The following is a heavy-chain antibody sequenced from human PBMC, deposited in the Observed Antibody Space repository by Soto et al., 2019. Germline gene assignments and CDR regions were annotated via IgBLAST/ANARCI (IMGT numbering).Heavy chain of an antibody. D-gene: IGHD3-16*01. Sequence: QVQLVQSGAEVKKPGASVKVSCKASGYSFTGYYIHWVRQAPGQGLERMGWIGPNSGGTNYAQKFQGRVTMTIGTSISTAYIELSSLRSDDTAVYYCARELGGGRQYFFDYWGQGSLVTVSS. V-gene: IGHV1-2*02. CDR3: ARELGGGRQYFFDY. CDR2: IGPNSGGT. J-gene: IGHJ4*02. CDR1: GYSFTGYY.